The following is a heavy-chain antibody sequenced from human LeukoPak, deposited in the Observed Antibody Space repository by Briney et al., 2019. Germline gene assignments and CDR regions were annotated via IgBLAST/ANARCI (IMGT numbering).Heavy chain of an antibody. CDR3: ARLRLVPDDAFDI. CDR2: IYYSGST. Sequence: SETLSLTCTVSGGSISSYYWSWIRQPPGKGLEWIGYIYYSGSTNYNPSLKSRVTISVDTSKNQFSLKLSSVTAADTAVYYCARLRLVPDDAFDIWGQGTMVTVSS. V-gene: IGHV4-59*01. D-gene: IGHD4/OR15-4a*01. J-gene: IGHJ3*02. CDR1: GGSISSYY.